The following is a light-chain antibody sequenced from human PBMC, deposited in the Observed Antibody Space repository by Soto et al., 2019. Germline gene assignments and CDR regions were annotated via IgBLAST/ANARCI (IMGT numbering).Light chain of an antibody. Sequence: EIVLTQSPGTLSLSPGERATLSCRASQSVSSSYLAWYQQKPGQAPRLLIYGASSRATGIPDRFSGSGSGTDFTLTISRLEPEDCAVYYCQQYGSSPWTFXQGTKVDIK. CDR2: GAS. V-gene: IGKV3-20*01. CDR3: QQYGSSPWT. CDR1: QSVSSSY. J-gene: IGKJ1*01.